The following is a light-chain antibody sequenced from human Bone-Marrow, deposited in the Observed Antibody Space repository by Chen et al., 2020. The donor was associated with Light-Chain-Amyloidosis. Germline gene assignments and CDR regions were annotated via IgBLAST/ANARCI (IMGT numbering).Light chain of an antibody. J-gene: IGKJ2*01. CDR1: ESLLYRSNNKNY. CDR3: QQYYSTPYT. Sequence: DIVMNQSPDSLAVSLFERATINCKSSESLLYRSNNKNYLGWYQQKPGQSPKLLMYWASTRESGVPDRFSGSGSGTDFTLTISSLQAEDVAVYYCQQYYSTPYTFGQGTKLEIQ. V-gene: IGKV4-1*01. CDR2: WAS.